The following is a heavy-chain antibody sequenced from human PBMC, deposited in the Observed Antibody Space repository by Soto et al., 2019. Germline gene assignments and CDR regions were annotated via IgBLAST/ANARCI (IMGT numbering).Heavy chain of an antibody. CDR1: GHTLSQFS. CDR2: FDPEDDET. CDR3: ASLIPGNWPNGFDY. J-gene: IGHJ4*02. Sequence: GASVKVSCKVSGHTLSQFSIHWVRQAPGKGLEWMGGFDPEDDETVYAEKFQGRLTMTQDTSTDTAYMELSSLRADDTAVYFCASLIPGNWPNGFDYWGQGTLVTVSS. V-gene: IGHV1-24*01. D-gene: IGHD1-1*01.